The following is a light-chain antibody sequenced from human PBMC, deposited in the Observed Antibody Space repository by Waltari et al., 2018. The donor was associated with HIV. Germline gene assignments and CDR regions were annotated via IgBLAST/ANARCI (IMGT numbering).Light chain of an antibody. CDR2: DFS. J-gene: IGLJ1*01. Sequence: QSALTQPASVSGSPGQSLTTSCTGTRSDVGGYNHVSSYQQTPAKAPKVIIYDFSNRPSVVSKRFSGSKSGNTASLTIPGLQSEDEADYYCTSYTTINTYVFGTGTKVTVL. CDR1: RSDVGGYNH. CDR3: TSYTTINTYV. V-gene: IGLV2-14*03.